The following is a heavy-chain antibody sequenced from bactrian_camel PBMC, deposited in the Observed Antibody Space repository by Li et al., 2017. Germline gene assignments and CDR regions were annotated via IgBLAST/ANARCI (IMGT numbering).Heavy chain of an antibody. CDR1: GFTTDNFE. V-gene: IGHV3S53*01. J-gene: IGHJ4*01. Sequence: VQLVESGGGSVEAGGSLRLSCTVSGFTTDNFEMGWYRQAPGDECELVADIESDGTKYYRDSVKGRFKITRNDAKDAVYLQMDSLKPEDTDTYYCAADLVTGEPSLVEREYYYWGQGTQVTVSS. CDR2: IESDGTK. D-gene: IGHD7*01. CDR3: AADLVTGEPSLVEREYYY.